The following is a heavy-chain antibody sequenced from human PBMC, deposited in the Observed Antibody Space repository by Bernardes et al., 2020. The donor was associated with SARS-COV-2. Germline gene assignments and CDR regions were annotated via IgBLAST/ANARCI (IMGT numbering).Heavy chain of an antibody. D-gene: IGHD2-21*02. CDR3: ARDKDGGNSLDY. Sequence: SGTLTLTCTVSGGSISSYYWSWLRQPPGKGLEWIGYIYYSGSTRYNPSLKSRGTISVDTSKNQFSLRLNSVTAADTAVYYCARDKDGGNSLDYWGQGTLVTVAP. CDR1: GGSISSYY. CDR2: IYYSGST. J-gene: IGHJ4*02. V-gene: IGHV4-59*01.